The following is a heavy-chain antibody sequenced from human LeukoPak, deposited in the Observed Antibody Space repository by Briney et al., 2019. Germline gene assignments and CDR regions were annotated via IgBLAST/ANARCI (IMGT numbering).Heavy chain of an antibody. CDR1: GFTFSRFA. CDR3: AKDGNYLDSSGYLIPFDY. Sequence: PGGSLRLSCEASGFTFSRFAMSGVRQARGKGLEWVSSISGSDRTTYYADSVKGRFTISRDNSKNILYLQMNSLRADDTALYYCAKDGNYLDSSGYLIPFDYWGLGTLVTVSS. V-gene: IGHV3-23*01. D-gene: IGHD3-22*01. CDR2: ISGSDRTT. J-gene: IGHJ4*02.